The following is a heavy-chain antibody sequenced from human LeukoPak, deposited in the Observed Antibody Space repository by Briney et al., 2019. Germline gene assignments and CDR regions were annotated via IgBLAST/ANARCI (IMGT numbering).Heavy chain of an antibody. D-gene: IGHD2-15*01. CDR3: ARGGGI. CDR1: GFSFSTHA. J-gene: IGHJ3*02. V-gene: IGHV3-7*01. Sequence: GGSLRLSCAASGFSFSTHAMGWVRQAPGKGLEWVANIKQDGSEEYYVDSVKGRFTISRDNAKNSLYLQMNSLRVEDTAVYYCARGGGIWGQGTMVTVSS. CDR2: IKQDGSEE.